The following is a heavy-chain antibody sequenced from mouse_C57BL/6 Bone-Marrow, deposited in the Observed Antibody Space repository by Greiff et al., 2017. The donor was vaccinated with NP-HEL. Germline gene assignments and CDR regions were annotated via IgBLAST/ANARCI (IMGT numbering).Heavy chain of an antibody. CDR2: INPGSGGT. CDR1: GYAFTNYL. Sequence: QVQLQQSGAELVRPGTSVKVSCKASGYAFTNYLIEWVKQRPGQGLEWIGVINPGSGGTNYNEKFKGKATLTADKSSSTAYMQLSSLTSEDSAVYFCARYGTMVVAKGDYFDYWGQGTTLTVSS. V-gene: IGHV1-54*01. D-gene: IGHD1-1*01. CDR3: ARYGTMVVAKGDYFDY. J-gene: IGHJ2*01.